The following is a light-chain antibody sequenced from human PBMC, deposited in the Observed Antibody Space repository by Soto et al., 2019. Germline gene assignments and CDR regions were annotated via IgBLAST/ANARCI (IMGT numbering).Light chain of an antibody. CDR1: QSVTSN. V-gene: IGKV3-15*01. CDR3: QQYNDWRT. CDR2: GAS. J-gene: IGKJ1*01. Sequence: EIVMTQSPATLSVSPGERVTLSCRASQSVTSNLAWYQQKPGQAPRLLIYGASTRATGIPARFSGSGSGTEFTLTISSLQSEDFADYYCQQYNDWRTFGQGTKVEIK.